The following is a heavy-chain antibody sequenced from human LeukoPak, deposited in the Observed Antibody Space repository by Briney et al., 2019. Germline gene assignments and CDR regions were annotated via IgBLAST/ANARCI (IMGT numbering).Heavy chain of an antibody. CDR1: GYTFTSYG. V-gene: IGHV1-18*01. D-gene: IGHD1-26*01. CDR3: AREELVGATSYGMDV. J-gene: IGHJ6*02. Sequence: GASVKVSCKASGYTFTSYGISWVRQAPGQGLEWMGWISAYNGNTNYAQKLQGRVTMTTDTSTSTAYMELRSLRSDDTAVYYCAREELVGATSYGMDVWGQGTTVTVSS. CDR2: ISAYNGNT.